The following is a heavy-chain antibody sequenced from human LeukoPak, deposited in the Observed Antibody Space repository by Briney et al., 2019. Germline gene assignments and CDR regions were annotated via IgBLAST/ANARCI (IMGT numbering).Heavy chain of an antibody. Sequence: ASVKVSCKASGYTFTSYGISWVRQAPGQGLEWMGWISAYNGKTNYAQKLQGRVTMTTDTSTSTAYMELRSLRSDDTAVYYCASVDTAMVGGDYYYYMDVWGKGTTVTVSS. CDR3: ASVDTAMVGGDYYYYMDV. D-gene: IGHD5-18*01. CDR1: GYTFTSYG. CDR2: ISAYNGKT. V-gene: IGHV1-18*01. J-gene: IGHJ6*03.